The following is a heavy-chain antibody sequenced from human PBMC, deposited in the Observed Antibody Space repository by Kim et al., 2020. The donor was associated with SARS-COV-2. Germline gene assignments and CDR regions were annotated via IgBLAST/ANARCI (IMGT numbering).Heavy chain of an antibody. D-gene: IGHD1-26*01. V-gene: IGHV3-23*03. CDR1: GFTFSSYA. Sequence: GGSLRLSCAASGFTFSSYAMSWVRQAPGKGLEWVSVIYSGGSSTYYADSVKGRFTISRDNSKNTLYLQMNSLRAEDTAVYYCAKENFSGSYYFGLGNYYYGMDVWGQGTTVTVSS. CDR3: AKENFSGSYYFGLGNYYYGMDV. J-gene: IGHJ6*02. CDR2: IYSGGSST.